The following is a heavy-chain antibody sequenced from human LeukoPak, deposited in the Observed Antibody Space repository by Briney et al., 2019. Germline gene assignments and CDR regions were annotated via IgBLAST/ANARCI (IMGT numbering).Heavy chain of an antibody. CDR3: ARHCSSTSCHTHDY. Sequence: PSETLSLTCSVSGGSISSSSYHWGRIRQPPGKGLEWIGSVYYSGNTYYNPSLKSRVTMSVDTSKNQFSLKLSSVTAADTAVYYCARHCSSTSCHTHDYWGQGTLVTVSS. CDR1: GGSISSSSYH. V-gene: IGHV4-39*01. D-gene: IGHD2-2*02. J-gene: IGHJ4*02. CDR2: VYYSGNT.